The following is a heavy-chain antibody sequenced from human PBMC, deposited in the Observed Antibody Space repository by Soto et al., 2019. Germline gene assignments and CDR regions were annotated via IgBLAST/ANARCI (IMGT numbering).Heavy chain of an antibody. J-gene: IGHJ4*02. CDR1: GFTFSSYA. CDR3: AKDRLIVVVTAIFDY. CDR2: ISGSGDST. D-gene: IGHD2-21*02. Sequence: GSLRLSCAASGFTFSSYAMSWVRQAPGKGLEWVSAISGSGDSTYYADSVKGRFTISRDNSKNTLYLQMNSLRAEDTAVYYCAKDRLIVVVTAIFDYWGQGTLVTVSS. V-gene: IGHV3-23*01.